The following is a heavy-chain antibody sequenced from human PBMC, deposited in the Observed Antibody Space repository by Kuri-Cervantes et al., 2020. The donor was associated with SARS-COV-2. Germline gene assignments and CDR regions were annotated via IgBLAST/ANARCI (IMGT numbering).Heavy chain of an antibody. CDR3: VRDGDHWNFDY. V-gene: IGHV3-30*07. CDR2: ISYDGSNK. J-gene: IGHJ4*02. D-gene: IGHD1-1*01. CDR1: GFTFSSYA. Sequence: LSLTCAASGFTFSSYAMHWVRQAPGKGLEWVAVISYDGSNKYYADSVKGRFTLSRDNAKNVLFLQMNSLRAEDTAVYYCVRDGDHWNFDYWGQGTLVTVSS.